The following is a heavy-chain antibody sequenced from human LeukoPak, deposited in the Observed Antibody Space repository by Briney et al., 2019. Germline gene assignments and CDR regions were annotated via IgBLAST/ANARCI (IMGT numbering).Heavy chain of an antibody. Sequence: TSETLSLTCAVSGGSISSGGYSWSWIRQPPGKGLEWIGYIYHSGSTYYNPSLKSRVTISVDRSKNQFSLKLSSVTAADTAVYYCARGVAAADPGSEYWGQGTLVTVSS. CDR1: GGSISSGGYS. CDR2: IYHSGST. J-gene: IGHJ4*02. V-gene: IGHV4-30-2*01. D-gene: IGHD6-13*01. CDR3: ARGVAAADPGSEY.